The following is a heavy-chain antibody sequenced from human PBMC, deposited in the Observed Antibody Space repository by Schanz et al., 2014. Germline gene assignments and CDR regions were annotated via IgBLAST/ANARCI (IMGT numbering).Heavy chain of an antibody. J-gene: IGHJ4*01. CDR2: IWYDGSNK. D-gene: IGHD6-13*01. CDR1: GFIFSSYG. Sequence: QVQLVESGGGVVQPGRSLRLSCAASGFIFSSYGLHWVRQAPGKGLEWVAFIWYDGSNKYYADSVKGRFTISRENAKNSLYLQMNSLRAGDTAVYYCAREQIMAAAGLVDYWGHGTLVTVSS. CDR3: AREQIMAAAGLVDY. V-gene: IGHV3-33*01.